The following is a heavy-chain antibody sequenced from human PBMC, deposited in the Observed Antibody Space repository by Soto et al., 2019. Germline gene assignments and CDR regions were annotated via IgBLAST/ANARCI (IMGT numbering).Heavy chain of an antibody. D-gene: IGHD4-17*01. Sequence: QVQLVESGGGVVQPGRSLRLSCAASGFTFSSYGMHWVRQAPGKGLEWVAVISYDGSNKYYADSVQGRFTISRDNSKNTLYLQMNSLRAEDTAVYYCAILPSMTTVTTLLDYWGQGTLVTVSS. CDR3: AILPSMTTVTTLLDY. CDR1: GFTFSSYG. J-gene: IGHJ4*02. V-gene: IGHV3-30*03. CDR2: ISYDGSNK.